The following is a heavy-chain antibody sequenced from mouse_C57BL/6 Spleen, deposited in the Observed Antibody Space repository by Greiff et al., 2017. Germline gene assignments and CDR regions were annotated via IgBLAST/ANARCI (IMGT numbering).Heavy chain of an antibody. CDR2: IRNKANGYTT. CDR3: ARYDGYYAYWYFDV. D-gene: IGHD2-3*01. Sequence: EVKLMESGGGLVQPGGSLSLSCAASGFTFTDYYMSWVRQPPGTALEWLGFIRNKANGYTTEYSASVKGRFTISRDNSQSILYLQMNALRAEDSATYYCARYDGYYAYWYFDVWGTGTTVTVAS. J-gene: IGHJ1*03. CDR1: GFTFTDYY. V-gene: IGHV7-3*01.